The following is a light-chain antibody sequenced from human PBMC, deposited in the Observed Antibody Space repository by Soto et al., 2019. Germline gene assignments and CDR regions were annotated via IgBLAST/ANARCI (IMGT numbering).Light chain of an antibody. V-gene: IGKV1-39*01. CDR1: QSINSY. Sequence: DIQMTQSPSSLSAYVGDRVTITCRASQSINSYLNWYQQKPGKAPKLLIDAASTLQSGVPSRFSGSGSGTDLTLTISSPQPEDFATYYCQQTYSTPWTFGQGTKVEIK. CDR3: QQTYSTPWT. J-gene: IGKJ1*01. CDR2: AAS.